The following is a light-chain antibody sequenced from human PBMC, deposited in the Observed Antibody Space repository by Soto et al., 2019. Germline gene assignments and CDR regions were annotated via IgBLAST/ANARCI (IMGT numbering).Light chain of an antibody. J-gene: IGKJ1*01. V-gene: IGKV1-39*01. CDR1: QSISSY. CDR2: AAS. Sequence: DTQMTQTPTSLSASVGDRVTITCRASQSISSYLNWYQQKPGKAPKLLIYAASSLQSGVPSRFSGSGSGTDFTLTISSLQPEDFATYYCQQSYITSWTFGQGSNVDNK. CDR3: QQSYITSWT.